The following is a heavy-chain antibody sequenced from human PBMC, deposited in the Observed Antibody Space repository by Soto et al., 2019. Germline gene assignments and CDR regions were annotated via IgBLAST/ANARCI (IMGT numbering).Heavy chain of an antibody. CDR2: INHSGST. V-gene: IGHV4-34*01. CDR3: ARGSHITIFGVVRPYYFDY. Sequence: SETLSLTCAVYGGSFSGYYWSWIRQPPGKGLEWIGEINHSGSTNYNPSLKSRVTISVDTSKNQFSLKLSSVTAADTAVYYCARGSHITIFGVVRPYYFDYWGQGTLVTVSS. D-gene: IGHD3-3*01. CDR1: GGSFSGYY. J-gene: IGHJ4*02.